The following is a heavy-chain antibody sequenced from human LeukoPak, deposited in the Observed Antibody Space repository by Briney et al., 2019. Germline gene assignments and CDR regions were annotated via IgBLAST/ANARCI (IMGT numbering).Heavy chain of an antibody. J-gene: IGHJ3*02. D-gene: IGHD4-11*01. Sequence: GSVKVSCKVSGYTLTELSMHWVRQAPGKGREGMGGFDPEDGGTSYEQKFRSRVTMTEDTSTETAYMELSSLRSEDTAVYYCATVLVYSKGYDAFDIWGQGTMVTVSS. CDR2: FDPEDGGT. CDR1: GYTLTELS. CDR3: ATVLVYSKGYDAFDI. V-gene: IGHV1-24*01.